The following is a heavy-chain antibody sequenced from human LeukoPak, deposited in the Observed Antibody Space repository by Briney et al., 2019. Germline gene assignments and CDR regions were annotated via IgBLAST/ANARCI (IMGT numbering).Heavy chain of an antibody. CDR1: GFTFSSYD. CDR2: IGTAGDT. CDR3: ARGYYGRVAFDI. J-gene: IGHJ3*02. Sequence: PGGSLRLSCAASGFTFSSYDMRWVRQATGKGLEWVSAIGTAGDTYYPGSVKGRFTISRENAKNSLYLQMNSLRAGDTAVYYCARGYYGRVAFDIWGQGTMVTVSS. V-gene: IGHV3-13*01. D-gene: IGHD3-10*01.